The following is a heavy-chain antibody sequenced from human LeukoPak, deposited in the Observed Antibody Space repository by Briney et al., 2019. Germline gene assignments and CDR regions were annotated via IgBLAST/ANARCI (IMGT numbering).Heavy chain of an antibody. CDR2: INPNSGGT. Sequence: GASVKVSCKASRYTFTGYYIHWLRQAPGQGLEWMGWINPNSGGTNYAPKFQGLVTLSSVTSITTAYMELNRLISDDTAVYYCARTKPPCTSCLLLDYWGQGTLVTVSS. J-gene: IGHJ4*02. CDR3: ARTKPPCTSCLLLDY. D-gene: IGHD2-2*01. V-gene: IGHV1-2*02. CDR1: RYTFTGYY.